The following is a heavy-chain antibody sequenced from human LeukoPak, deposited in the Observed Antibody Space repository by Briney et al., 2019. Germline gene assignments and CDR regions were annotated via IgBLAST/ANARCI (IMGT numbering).Heavy chain of an antibody. Sequence: SETLSLTCAVYGGSFSGYYRSWIRQPPGKGLERIGEITHSGSTNYSPSLKSRVTIAVDTSKNQFSLNLSSVTAADTAVYYCARRLTTTSRAAGGYNWFDPWGQGTLVTVSS. J-gene: IGHJ5*02. CDR2: ITHSGST. CDR1: GGSFSGYY. V-gene: IGHV4-34*01. CDR3: ARRLTTTSRAAGGYNWFDP. D-gene: IGHD4-11*01.